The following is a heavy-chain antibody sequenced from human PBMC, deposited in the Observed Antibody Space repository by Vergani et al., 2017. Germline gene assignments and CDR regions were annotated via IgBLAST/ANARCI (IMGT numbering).Heavy chain of an antibody. CDR3: ARTGITIFGRRGGSGAKGNYYYYMDV. CDR2: IIPIFGTA. V-gene: IGHV1-69*13. J-gene: IGHJ6*03. Sequence: QVQLVQSGAEVKKPGSSVKVSCKASGGTFSSYAISWVRQAPGQGLEWMGGIIPIFGTANYAQKFQGRVTITADESTSPAYMELSSLRSEDTAVYYCARTGITIFGRRGGSGAKGNYYYYMDVWGKGTTVTVSS. CDR1: GGTFSSYA. D-gene: IGHD3-3*01.